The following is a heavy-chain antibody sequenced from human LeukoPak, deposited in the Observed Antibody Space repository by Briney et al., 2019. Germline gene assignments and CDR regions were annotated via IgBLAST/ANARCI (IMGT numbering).Heavy chain of an antibody. V-gene: IGHV4-59*01. CDR2: IYYSGST. J-gene: IGHJ3*02. CDR3: AREFGPRGGGAFDI. Sequence: SETLSLTCTVSGGSISSYYWSWIRQPPGKGLEWIGYIYYSGSTNYNPSLKSRVTISVDTSKNQFSLKLSSVTAADTAVYYCAREFGPRGGGAFDIWGQGTMVTVSS. CDR1: GGSISSYY. D-gene: IGHD3-10*01.